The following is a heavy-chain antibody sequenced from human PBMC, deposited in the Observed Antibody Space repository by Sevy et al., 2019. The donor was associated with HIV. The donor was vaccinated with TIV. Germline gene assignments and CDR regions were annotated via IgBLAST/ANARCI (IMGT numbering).Heavy chain of an antibody. CDR2: ISSSSSYI. V-gene: IGHV3-21*01. D-gene: IGHD6-13*01. J-gene: IGHJ5*02. CDR3: ARDSQAEFDP. Sequence: GGSLRLSCAASGFTFSSYSMNWVRQAPGKGLEWVSSISSSSSYIYYADSVKGRFTISRDNAKNSLYLQMSSLRAEDTAVYYCARDSQAEFDPWGQGTLVTVSS. CDR1: GFTFSSYS.